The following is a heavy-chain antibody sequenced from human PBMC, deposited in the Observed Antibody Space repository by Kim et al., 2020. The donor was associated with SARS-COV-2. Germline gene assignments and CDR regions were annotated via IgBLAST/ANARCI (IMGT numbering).Heavy chain of an antibody. CDR1: GFTFSSYA. CDR2: ISSSGGNK. J-gene: IGHJ4*02. V-gene: IGHV3-23*01. Sequence: GGSLRLSCAASGFTFSSYAMTWVRQPPGKGLEWVSGISSSGGNKYYADSVKGRFTISRDNSKNTLYLQMNNLRAEDTAVYYCAKRIPVTGIYHFDNWGQGTLVTVSS. CDR3: AKRIPVTGIYHFDN. D-gene: IGHD6-19*01.